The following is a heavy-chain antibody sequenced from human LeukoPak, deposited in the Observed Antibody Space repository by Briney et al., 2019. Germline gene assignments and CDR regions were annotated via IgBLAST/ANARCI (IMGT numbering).Heavy chain of an antibody. V-gene: IGHV4-61*01. CDR1: GASVSSGSYY. J-gene: IGHJ4*02. CDR2: IFYSGST. Sequence: SETLSLTCTVSGASVSSGSYYWTWIRQPPGKGLEWIGYIFYSGSTNYNPSLESRVTISFDTSKNQFSLKLSSVTAADTAVYYCARRRYNIDYWGQGTLVTVSS. D-gene: IGHD1-1*01. CDR3: ARRRYNIDY.